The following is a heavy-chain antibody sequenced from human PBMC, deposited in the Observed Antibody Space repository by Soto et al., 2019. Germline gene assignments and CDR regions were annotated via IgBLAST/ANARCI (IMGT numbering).Heavy chain of an antibody. D-gene: IGHD6-13*01. Sequence: GGSLRLSCAASGFTFSSYSMNWVRQAPGKGLEWVSYISSSSSTIYYADSVKGRFTISRDNAKNSLYLQMNSLRDEDTAVYYCARALRKRGSSSWFYFDYWGQGTLVTVSS. J-gene: IGHJ4*02. CDR1: GFTFSSYS. CDR3: ARALRKRGSSSWFYFDY. CDR2: ISSSSSTI. V-gene: IGHV3-48*02.